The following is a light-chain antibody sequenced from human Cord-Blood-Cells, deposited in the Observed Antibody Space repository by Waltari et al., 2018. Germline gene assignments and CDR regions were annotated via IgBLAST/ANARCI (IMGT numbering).Light chain of an antibody. CDR3: QQSYSTPRT. J-gene: IGKJ1*01. Sequence: DIQMTQSPSSLSASVGERVTITCRASRSISSYLNWYQQKPGKAPKLLIYAASSLQSGVPSRFSGSESGTDFTLTISSLQPEDFATYYCQQSYSTPRTFGQGTKVEIK. CDR1: RSISSY. V-gene: IGKV1-39*01. CDR2: AAS.